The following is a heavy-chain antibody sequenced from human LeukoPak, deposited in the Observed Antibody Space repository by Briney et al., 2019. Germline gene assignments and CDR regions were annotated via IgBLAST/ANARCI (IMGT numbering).Heavy chain of an antibody. D-gene: IGHD3-10*01. V-gene: IGHV3-23*01. J-gene: IGHJ4*02. Sequence: PGGSLRLSCAASGFTFNSYAMSWVRQAPGKGLEWVSAISAGGGNTDYADSVKGRFTISRDNSKNTLYLQMNRLRAEDTAVYYCAKLKYGSGSIPLIDYWGQGTLVTVSS. CDR1: GFTFNSYA. CDR3: AKLKYGSGSIPLIDY. CDR2: ISAGGGNT.